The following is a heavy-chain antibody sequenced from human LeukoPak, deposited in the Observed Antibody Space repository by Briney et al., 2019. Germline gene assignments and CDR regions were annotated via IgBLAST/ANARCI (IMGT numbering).Heavy chain of an antibody. CDR3: AKGDYDSSGFDY. CDR1: GFTFSSYG. D-gene: IGHD3-22*01. CDR2: IRYDGSNK. J-gene: IGHJ4*02. V-gene: IGHV3-30*02. Sequence: GGSLRLSCAASGFTFSSYGMHWVRQAPGKGLEWVAFIRYDGSNKYYADSVKGRFTISRDNSKNTLYLQMNSLRAEDTAVFYCAKGDYDSSGFDYWGQGTLVTVSS.